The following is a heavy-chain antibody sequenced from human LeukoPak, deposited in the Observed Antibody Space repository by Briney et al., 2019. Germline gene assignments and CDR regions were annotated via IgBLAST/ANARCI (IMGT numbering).Heavy chain of an antibody. V-gene: IGHV4-4*08. CDR3: ARRRQEVPPDY. CDR2: IYTSGST. Sequence: SETLSLTCTVSGGSISSYYWSWIRQPPGQGLEWIGYIYTSGSTNYNTSFTSPVTISVATSKNQFSMNLSSVTAGATAVYYCARRRQEVPPDYWGRGTVVTVSS. D-gene: IGHD1-1*01. J-gene: IGHJ4*02. CDR1: GGSISSYY.